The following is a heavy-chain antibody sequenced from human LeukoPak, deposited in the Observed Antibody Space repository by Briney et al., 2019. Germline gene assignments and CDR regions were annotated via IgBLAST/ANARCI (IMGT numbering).Heavy chain of an antibody. V-gene: IGHV3-21*01. D-gene: IGHD1-1*01. CDR1: GFTFSSYR. CDR3: ARDGRPYYYMDV. CDR2: ISSSSSYI. J-gene: IGHJ6*03. Sequence: GRSLRLSCAASGFTFSSYRMNWVRQAPGKGLEWVSSISSSSSYIYYADSLKGQFTISRDNAKNSLYLQMNSLRAEDTAVYYCARDGRPYYYMDVWGKGTTVTVSS.